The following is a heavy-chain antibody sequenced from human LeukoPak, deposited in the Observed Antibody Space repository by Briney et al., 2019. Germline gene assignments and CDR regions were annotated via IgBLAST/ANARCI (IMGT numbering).Heavy chain of an antibody. D-gene: IGHD2-15*01. J-gene: IGHJ4*02. CDR1: GFTFNTYA. CDR2: ISDSGGST. CDR3: AKGKGSSSSSIDW. Sequence: GGSLRLSCAASGFTFNTYAMNWVRQAPGKGLEWVSAISDSGGSTYYAGSVKGRFTISRDNSKNTVYLQIHRLRAKDTAVYYCAKGKGSSSSSIDWWGQGTLVTVSS. V-gene: IGHV3-23*01.